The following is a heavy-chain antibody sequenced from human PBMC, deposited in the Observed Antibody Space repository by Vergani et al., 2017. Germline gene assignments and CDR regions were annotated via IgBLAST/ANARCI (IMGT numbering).Heavy chain of an antibody. Sequence: QLQLQESGPGLVKPSETLSLTCTVSGGSFSSSSYYWGWIRQPPGKGLEWIGSIYYSGSTYYNPSLKSRFTISVDTSKNQFSLKLSSVTAADTAVYYCSRIGGSGWVFDYWGQGTLVTVSS. D-gene: IGHD6-19*01. CDR3: SRIGGSGWVFDY. J-gene: IGHJ4*02. CDR2: IYYSGST. V-gene: IGHV4-39*01. CDR1: GGSFSSSSYY.